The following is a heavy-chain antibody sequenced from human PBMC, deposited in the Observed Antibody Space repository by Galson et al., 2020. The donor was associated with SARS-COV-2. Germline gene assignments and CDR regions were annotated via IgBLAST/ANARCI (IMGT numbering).Heavy chain of an antibody. V-gene: IGHV3-66*01. CDR3: ARGRSGSYVRSAFDI. CDR1: GFTVSSNY. J-gene: IGHJ3*02. CDR2: IYSGGST. Sequence: GGSLRLSCAASGFTVSSNYMSWVRQAPGKGLEWVSVIYSGGSTYYADSVKGRFTISRDNSKNTLYLQMNSLRAEDTAVYYCARGRSGSYVRSAFDIWGQGTMVTVSS. D-gene: IGHD1-26*01.